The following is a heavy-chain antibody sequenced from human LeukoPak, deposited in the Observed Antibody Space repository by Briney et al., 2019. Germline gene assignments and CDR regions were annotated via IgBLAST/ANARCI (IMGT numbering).Heavy chain of an antibody. CDR3: VRSSRRITIFGVAINPLDY. Sequence: PGGSLRLSCEVSGFTFSKYGMHWVRQAPGKGLEWVSTIRYDGSKEYYADSVRGRFTISRDNSGNTLFLQMNSLGAEDTAVYYCVRSSRRITIFGVAINPLDYWGQGTLVTVSS. D-gene: IGHD3-3*01. J-gene: IGHJ4*02. V-gene: IGHV3-33*01. CDR2: IRYDGSKE. CDR1: GFTFSKYG.